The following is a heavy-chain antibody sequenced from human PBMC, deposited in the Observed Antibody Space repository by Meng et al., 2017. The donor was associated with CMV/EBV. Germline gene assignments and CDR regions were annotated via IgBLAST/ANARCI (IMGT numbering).Heavy chain of an antibody. V-gene: IGHV2-5*02. CDR3: AHSPSLQLVRHWFDP. CDR1: GFSLSTSGVG. Sequence: QIPLKGSSPTLVNPTQTLTLTFTFSGFSLSTSGVGVGWIRQPPGKALEWLALIYWDDDKRYSPSLKSRLTITKDTSKNQVVLTMTNMDPVDTATYYCAHSPSLQLVRHWFDPWGQGTLVTVSS. J-gene: IGHJ5*02. D-gene: IGHD6-6*01. CDR2: IYWDDDK.